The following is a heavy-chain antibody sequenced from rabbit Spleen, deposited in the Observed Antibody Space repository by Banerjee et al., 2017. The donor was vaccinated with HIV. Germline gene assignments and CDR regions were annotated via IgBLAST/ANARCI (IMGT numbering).Heavy chain of an antibody. CDR3: VRGASSSGYYSL. J-gene: IGHJ4*01. D-gene: IGHD1-1*01. CDR1: GFPFSAYG. Sequence: QEQLEESGGGLVKPEGSLTLTCKASGFPFSAYGVSWVRQASGKGLEWIGYIDPLFGSTYYASWVNGRFTISRDTNENTVSLKMTSLTAADTATYFCVRGASSSGYYSLWGPGTLVTVS. CDR2: IDPLFGST. V-gene: IGHV1S47*01.